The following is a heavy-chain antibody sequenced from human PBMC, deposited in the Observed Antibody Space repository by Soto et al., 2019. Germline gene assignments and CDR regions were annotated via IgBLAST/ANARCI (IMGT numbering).Heavy chain of an antibody. D-gene: IGHD3-22*01. J-gene: IGHJ3*02. V-gene: IGHV3-30-3*01. CDR2: ISYDGSNK. CDR1: GFTFSSYA. Sequence: GGSMRLSCAASGFTFSSYAMHWVRQAPGKGLEWVAVISYDGSNKYYADSVKGRFTISRDNSKNTLYLQMNSLRAEDTAVYYCARDSLIVVVIPEGAFDIWGQGTMVTVSS. CDR3: ARDSLIVVVIPEGAFDI.